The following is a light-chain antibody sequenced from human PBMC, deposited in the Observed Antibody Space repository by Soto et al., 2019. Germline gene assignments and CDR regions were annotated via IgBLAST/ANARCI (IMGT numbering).Light chain of an antibody. Sequence: ETVMTQSPATLSVSPGERPTLSCRASQSVYSNLAWYQQKPGQAPRLLIYDASTRATGIPARFSGSGSGTAFTLTISSLQSEDFAVYYCQQYNTWPLTFGPGTKVDIK. J-gene: IGKJ3*01. CDR2: DAS. V-gene: IGKV3-15*01. CDR1: QSVYSN. CDR3: QQYNTWPLT.